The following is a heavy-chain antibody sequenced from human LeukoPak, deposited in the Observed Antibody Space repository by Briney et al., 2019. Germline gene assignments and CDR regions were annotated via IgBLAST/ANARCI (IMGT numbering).Heavy chain of an antibody. Sequence: PGGSLRLSCVASGVTLSNYAMSWARQAPGKGLEWVSGISSSGSGGNTYYADSVKGRFTISRDNAKSTLYLQMHSLRAEDTAVYYCARVPGGGYPYYFDSWGQGTLVTVSS. CDR2: ISSSGSGGNT. CDR1: GVTLSNYA. J-gene: IGHJ4*02. D-gene: IGHD3-22*01. CDR3: ARVPGGGYPYYFDS. V-gene: IGHV3-23*01.